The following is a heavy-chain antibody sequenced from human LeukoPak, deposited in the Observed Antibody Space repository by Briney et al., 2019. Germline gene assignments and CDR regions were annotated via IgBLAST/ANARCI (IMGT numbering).Heavy chain of an antibody. V-gene: IGHV3-21*01. CDR3: ARVGGRAFDI. CDR2: ISSSSSYI. J-gene: IGHJ3*02. CDR1: GFTFSSYS. Sequence: GGSLRLSCAASGFTFSSYSMNWVRQAPGKGLEWVSSISSSSSYIYYADSVKGRFTISRDNSKNTLYLQMNSLRAEDTAVYYCARVGGRAFDIWGQGTMVTVSS.